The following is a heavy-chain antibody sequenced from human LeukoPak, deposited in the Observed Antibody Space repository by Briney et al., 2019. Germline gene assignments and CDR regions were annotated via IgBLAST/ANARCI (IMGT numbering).Heavy chain of an antibody. V-gene: IGHV3-23*01. J-gene: IGHJ4*02. CDR1: GFTFSSYA. CDR3: AKVPLLDSSGWYEDY. D-gene: IGHD6-19*01. Sequence: GGSLRLSCAASGFTFSSYAMSWVRQAPGKGLEWVSATSGGGGSTYYADSVKGRFTISRDNSKNTLYLQMNSLRAEDTAVYYCAKVPLLDSSGWYEDYWGQGTLVTVSS. CDR2: TSGGGGST.